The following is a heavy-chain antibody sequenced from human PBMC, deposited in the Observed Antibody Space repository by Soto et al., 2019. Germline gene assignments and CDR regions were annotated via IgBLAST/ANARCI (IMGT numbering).Heavy chain of an antibody. CDR1: AYPFTSFY. J-gene: IGHJ4*02. Sequence: QVQLVQSGAEVKKPGASVMISCKASAYPFTSFYIHWVRQATGQGLEWMGMINPSGGSTTYAQKFQGSVTLTRDTSTNTVYVALTGLKYDDTAMYFCAREGTDYGDYDYWGQGTLVTVSS. CDR2: INPSGGST. D-gene: IGHD4-17*01. V-gene: IGHV1-46*01. CDR3: AREGTDYGDYDY.